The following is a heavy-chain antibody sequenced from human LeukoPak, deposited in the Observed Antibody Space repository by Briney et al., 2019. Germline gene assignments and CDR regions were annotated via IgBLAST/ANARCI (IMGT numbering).Heavy chain of an antibody. CDR3: ARDFQIYYDYVWGSTAGY. Sequence: SETLSLTCAVYGGSFSGYYWSWIRQPPGKGLEWIGYIYYSGSTNYNPSLKSRVTISVDTSKNQFSLKLSSVTAADTAVYYCARDFQIYYDYVWGSTAGYWGQGTLVTVSS. V-gene: IGHV4-59*12. D-gene: IGHD3-16*01. CDR2: IYYSGST. J-gene: IGHJ4*02. CDR1: GGSFSGYY.